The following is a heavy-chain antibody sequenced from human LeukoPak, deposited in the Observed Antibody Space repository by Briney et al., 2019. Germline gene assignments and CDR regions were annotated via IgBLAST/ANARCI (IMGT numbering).Heavy chain of an antibody. Sequence: ASVKVSCKASGYTFTDYYMHWVRQAPGQGFEWMGWINPKSGGTNDAQRFQGRITMTTDTSVSTAYMEPSRLTPDDTAVYYCARDLGFGYDFPDFWGQGTLVTVSS. CDR2: INPKSGGT. CDR3: ARDLGFGYDFPDF. D-gene: IGHD5-12*01. V-gene: IGHV1-2*02. CDR1: GYTFTDYY. J-gene: IGHJ4*02.